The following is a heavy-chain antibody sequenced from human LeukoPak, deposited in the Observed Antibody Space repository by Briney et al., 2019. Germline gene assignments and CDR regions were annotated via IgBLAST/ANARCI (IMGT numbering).Heavy chain of an antibody. J-gene: IGHJ3*02. CDR3: AWGSSWPDAFDI. V-gene: IGHV3-23*01. Sequence: PGGSLRLSCAASGFTFSSYAMSWVRQAPGKGLEWASAISGSGGSTYYADSVKGRFTISRDNSKNTLYLQMNSLRAEDTAVYYRAWGSSWPDAFDIWGQGTMVTVSS. D-gene: IGHD6-13*01. CDR1: GFTFSSYA. CDR2: ISGSGGST.